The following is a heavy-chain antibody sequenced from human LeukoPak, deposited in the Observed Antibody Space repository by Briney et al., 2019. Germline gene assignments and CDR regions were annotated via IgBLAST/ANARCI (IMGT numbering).Heavy chain of an antibody. V-gene: IGHV3-23*01. CDR1: GFTFSSYA. J-gene: IGHJ4*02. D-gene: IGHD3-10*01. Sequence: GGSLRLSCAASGFTFSSYAMSWVRQAPGKGLEWVSGVSDSGGGTFYVDSVKGRFTISRDNSKNTLYLQMNSLRAEDTAVYYCAKDYGPGFGEFNTPFDYWGQGTLVTVSS. CDR3: AKDYGPGFGEFNTPFDY. CDR2: VSDSGGGT.